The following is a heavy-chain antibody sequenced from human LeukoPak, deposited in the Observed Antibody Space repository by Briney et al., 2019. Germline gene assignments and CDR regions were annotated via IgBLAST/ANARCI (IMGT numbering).Heavy chain of an antibody. D-gene: IGHD2-2*02. CDR2: IYYSGST. V-gene: IGHV4-31*03. CDR3: ARYCSSTNCYKGGFDP. CDR1: GGSISSGGYY. J-gene: IGHJ5*02. Sequence: SQTLSLTCPVSGGSISSGGYYWSWIRQHPWKGLEWIGYIYYSGSTYSNPSLKSRVTISVDTSKNQFSLNLSSVTAADTAVYYCARYCSSTNCYKGGFDPWGQGTLVTVSS.